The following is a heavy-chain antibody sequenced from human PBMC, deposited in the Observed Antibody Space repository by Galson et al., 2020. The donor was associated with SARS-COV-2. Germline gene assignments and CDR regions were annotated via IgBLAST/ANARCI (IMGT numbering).Heavy chain of an antibody. V-gene: IGHV3-13*01. J-gene: IGHJ6*03. D-gene: IGHD3-9*01. Sequence: GGSLRLSCTASGFTFSSYDMHWVRPATGNGLEWVSAIGTAGDTYYPGSVKARFTISRENAKNSLYFQMNSLRAGDTAVYYCARASHYWLVSYLDVWGKGTTVTVSS. CDR2: IGTAGDT. CDR3: ARASHYWLVSYLDV. CDR1: GFTFSSYD.